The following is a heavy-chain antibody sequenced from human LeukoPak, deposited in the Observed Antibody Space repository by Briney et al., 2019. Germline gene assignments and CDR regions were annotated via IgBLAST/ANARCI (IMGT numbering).Heavy chain of an antibody. CDR1: RDSISNYY. Sequence: PSETLSLTCSVSRDSISNYYWSWIRQSPGRGLEWIGYIYYTGSTNYNPSLKSRVTMSVDTSKNQFSLKLTSVTAADTAVYYCARGTQVRRSGIDCWGQGTLVTVSS. V-gene: IGHV4-59*01. J-gene: IGHJ4*02. CDR2: IYYTGST. CDR3: ARGTQVRRSGIDC. D-gene: IGHD1-26*01.